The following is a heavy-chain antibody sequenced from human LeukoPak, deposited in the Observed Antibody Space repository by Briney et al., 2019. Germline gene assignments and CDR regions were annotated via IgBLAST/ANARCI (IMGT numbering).Heavy chain of an antibody. D-gene: IGHD6-13*01. V-gene: IGHV5-51*01. J-gene: IGHJ6*03. Sequence: GESLKISCKASGYSFTTYWIGWVRQMPGKGLEWMGIIYPGDSDTRYSPSFQGQVTISADKSISTAYLQWSSLKASDTAMYYCARLGQQLVLFYYYYYMDVWGKGTTVTVSS. CDR1: GYSFTTYW. CDR3: ARLGQQLVLFYYYYYMDV. CDR2: IYPGDSDT.